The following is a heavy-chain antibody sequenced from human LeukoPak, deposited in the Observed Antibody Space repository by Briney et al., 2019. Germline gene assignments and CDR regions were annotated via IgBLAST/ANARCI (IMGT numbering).Heavy chain of an antibody. J-gene: IGHJ6*03. Sequence: SETLSLTCTVSGGSISSSHYYWGWIRQTPGKGLEWIGTIYYSGTTYYYPSLESRATISEDTSKNQFSLTLRSVTAADTAVYYCARQISDYYYYYIDVWGKGTTVTVSS. CDR2: IYYSGTT. CDR3: ARQISDYYYYYIDV. CDR1: GGSISSSHYY. D-gene: IGHD3-10*01. V-gene: IGHV4-39*01.